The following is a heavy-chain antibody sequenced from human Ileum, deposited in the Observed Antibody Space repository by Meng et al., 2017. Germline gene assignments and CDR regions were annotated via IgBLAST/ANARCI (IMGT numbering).Heavy chain of an antibody. J-gene: IGHJ4*02. CDR1: GRSISSSDW. CDR2: MNLGGSP. V-gene: IGHV4-4*02. CDR3: AHIFDS. Sequence: QVLLPDSGPGLVEPSGTLSLTCAVSGRSISSSDWWRWVRQPPGKGLEWIAEMNLGGSPNYNPSLKSRVTMSVDKSNDHLSLQLTSVTAADTAVYYCAHIFDSWGQGTLVTVSS.